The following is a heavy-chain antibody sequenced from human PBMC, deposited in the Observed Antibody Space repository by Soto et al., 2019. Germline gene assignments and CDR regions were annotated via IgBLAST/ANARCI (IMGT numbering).Heavy chain of an antibody. CDR3: AIRVRNDAFDI. V-gene: IGHV4-30-4*01. J-gene: IGHJ3*02. CDR1: GGSISSGDYY. Sequence: QVQLQESGPGLVKPSQTLSLTCTVSGGSISSGDYYWSWIRQPPGKGLEWIGYIYYSGGTYYNPSLKTRFTISVDTSKNQFSLKLSSVTAADTAVYYCAIRVRNDAFDIWGQGTMVTVSS. CDR2: IYYSGGT.